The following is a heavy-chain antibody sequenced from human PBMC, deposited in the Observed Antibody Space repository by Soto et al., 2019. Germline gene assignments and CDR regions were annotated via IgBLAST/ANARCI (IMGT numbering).Heavy chain of an antibody. CDR3: AREDSNQPRYGMDV. D-gene: IGHD5-18*01. J-gene: IGHJ6*02. V-gene: IGHV1-46*01. Sequence: ASVKVSCKASGYTFTSYYMHWVRQAPGQGLEWMGIINPSGGSTSYAQKFQGRVTMTRHIYRSTVYMELTSLRSEDTAVYYCAREDSNQPRYGMDVWGQGTTVTVSS. CDR1: GYTFTSYY. CDR2: INPSGGST.